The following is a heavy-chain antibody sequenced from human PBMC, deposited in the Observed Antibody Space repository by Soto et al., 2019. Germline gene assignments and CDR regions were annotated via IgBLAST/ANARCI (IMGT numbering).Heavy chain of an antibody. V-gene: IGHV4-30-4*01. Sequence: SSETLSLTCTVSGGSISSGDYYWSWIRQPPGKGLEWIGYIYYSGSTYYNPSLKSRVTISVDTSKNQFSLELSSVTAADTAVYYCARGRYNWNIMDGMDVWGQGTTVTVS. J-gene: IGHJ6*02. CDR1: GGSISSGDYY. CDR2: IYYSGST. D-gene: IGHD1-20*01. CDR3: ARGRYNWNIMDGMDV.